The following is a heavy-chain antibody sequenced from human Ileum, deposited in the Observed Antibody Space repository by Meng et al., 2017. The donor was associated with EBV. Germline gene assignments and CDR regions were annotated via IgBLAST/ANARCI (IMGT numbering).Heavy chain of an antibody. J-gene: IGHJ4*02. Sequence: QTKVSGPGQVKPTGTLSLTCPVCGDSNSSDIWWSWVRQPPGKGREWIGEVYHRGDNNYNPSLKSRVDISVDKSKNQFYLSLFSVTAADTAVYYCGRDQGRELINHWGQGTLVTVSS. CDR2: VYHRGDN. CDR1: GDSNSSDIW. V-gene: IGHV4-4*02. D-gene: IGHD1-7*01. CDR3: GRDQGRELINH.